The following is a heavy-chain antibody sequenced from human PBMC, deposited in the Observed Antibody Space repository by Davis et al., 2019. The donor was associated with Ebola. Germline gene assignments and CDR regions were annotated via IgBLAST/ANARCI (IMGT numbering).Heavy chain of an antibody. D-gene: IGHD3-10*01. J-gene: IGHJ4*02. V-gene: IGHV3-7*01. CDR1: GFTFSSYW. Sequence: GGSLKISCAASGFTFSSYWMSWVRQAPGKGLEWVANIKQDGSEKYYVDSVKGRFTISRDNAKNSLYLQMNSLRAEDTAVYYCAREGWDYYGSGSYPNWGQGTLVTVSS. CDR3: AREGWDYYGSGSYPN. CDR2: IKQDGSEK.